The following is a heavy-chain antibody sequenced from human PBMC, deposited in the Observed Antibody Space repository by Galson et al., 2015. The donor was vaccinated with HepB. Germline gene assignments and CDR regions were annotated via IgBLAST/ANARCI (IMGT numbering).Heavy chain of an antibody. CDR2: ISGSGGST. Sequence: SLRLSCAASGFTFSSYAMSWVRQAPGKGLEWVSAISGSGGSTYYADSVKGRFTISRDNSKNTLYLQMNSLRAEDTAVYYCAKDGWQDYDFWSGYFSRGDLDYWGQGTLVTVSS. CDR1: GFTFSSYA. J-gene: IGHJ4*02. D-gene: IGHD3-3*01. V-gene: IGHV3-23*01. CDR3: AKDGWQDYDFWSGYFSRGDLDY.